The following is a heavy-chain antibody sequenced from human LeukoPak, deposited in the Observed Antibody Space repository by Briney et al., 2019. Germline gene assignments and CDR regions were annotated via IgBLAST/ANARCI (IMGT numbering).Heavy chain of an antibody. Sequence: ASVKVSCKASGYTFTNFGISWVRQAPGQGLEWMGWISTYNDNTNYAQKFQGRVTMTTDTSTSTVYMELRSLRSDDTAVYYCAREVVGSGSYYKDYWGQGTLVTVSS. CDR1: GYTFTNFG. J-gene: IGHJ4*02. CDR3: AREVVGSGSYYKDY. V-gene: IGHV1-18*01. D-gene: IGHD3-10*01. CDR2: ISTYNDNT.